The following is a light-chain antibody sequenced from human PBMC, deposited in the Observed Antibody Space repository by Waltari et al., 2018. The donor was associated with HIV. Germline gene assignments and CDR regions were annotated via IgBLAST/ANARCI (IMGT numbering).Light chain of an antibody. CDR3: STHTTTDTLM. CDR1: TSDFGRYNS. Sequence: QSALTQPASVSGSPGQSVTISCTATTSDFGRYNSVSWYQQHPGNVPTFIIYEVTSRPSGVPHRFSGSRSGNTASLTISGLQAEDEAVYYCSTHTTTDTLMFGGGTKLTVL. J-gene: IGLJ3*02. V-gene: IGLV2-14*03. CDR2: EVT.